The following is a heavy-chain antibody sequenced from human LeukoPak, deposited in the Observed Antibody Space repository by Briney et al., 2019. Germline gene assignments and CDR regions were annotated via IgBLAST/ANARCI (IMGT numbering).Heavy chain of an antibody. CDR1: GFTFSSYW. CDR2: IKQVGSEK. J-gene: IGHJ4*02. CDR3: ARAPSGIAVAGNYYFDY. V-gene: IGHV3-7*01. D-gene: IGHD6-19*01. Sequence: GGSLRLSCAASGFTFSSYWMSWVRQAPGEGLEWVANIKQVGSEKYYVDSVKGRFTISRDNAKNSLYLQMNSLRAEDTAVYYCARAPSGIAVAGNYYFDYWGQGTLVTVSS.